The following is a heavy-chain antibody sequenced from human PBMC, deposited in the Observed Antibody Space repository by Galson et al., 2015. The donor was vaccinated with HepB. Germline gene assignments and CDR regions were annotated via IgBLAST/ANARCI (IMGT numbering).Heavy chain of an antibody. CDR1: GGSISSYY. CDR3: ARPVDDGKKWFDP. J-gene: IGHJ5*02. D-gene: IGHD5-12*01. Sequence: ETLSLTCTVSGGSISSYYWSWIRQPPGKGLEWIGYIYYSGSTNYNPSLKSRVTISVDTSKNQFSLKLSSVTAADTAVYYCARPVDDGKKWFDPWGQGTLSPSP. CDR2: IYYSGST. V-gene: IGHV4-59*08.